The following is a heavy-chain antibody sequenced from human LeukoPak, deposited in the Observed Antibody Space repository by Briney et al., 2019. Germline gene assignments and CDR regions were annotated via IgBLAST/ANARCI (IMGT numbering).Heavy chain of an antibody. CDR1: GFIFIDYY. V-gene: IGHV3-11*01. CDR2: ISTTGSTI. J-gene: IGHJ4*02. D-gene: IGHD3-16*01. CDR3: ARDLQGYGGGY. Sequence: PGGSQTLSCAASGFIFIDYYMSWLRQAPGKGLEWFSYISTTGSTIYYAASVKGRFIISRDYDKNSVHLQMNSLRAEDTAVYYCARDLQGYGGGYWGQGTLVTVCS.